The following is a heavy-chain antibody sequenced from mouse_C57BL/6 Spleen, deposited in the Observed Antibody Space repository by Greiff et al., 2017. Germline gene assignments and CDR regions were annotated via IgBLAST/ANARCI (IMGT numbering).Heavy chain of an antibody. CDR2: ISDGGSYT. CDR3: ARERGITTSVGAMDY. D-gene: IGHD1-1*01. J-gene: IGHJ4*01. CDR1: GFTFSSYA. V-gene: IGHV5-4*01. Sequence: EVNVVESGGGLVKPGGSLKLSCAASGFTFSSYAMSWVRQTPEKRLEWVATISDGGSYTYYPDNVKGRFTISRDNAKNNLYLQMSHLKSEDTAMYYCARERGITTSVGAMDYWGQGTSVTVSS.